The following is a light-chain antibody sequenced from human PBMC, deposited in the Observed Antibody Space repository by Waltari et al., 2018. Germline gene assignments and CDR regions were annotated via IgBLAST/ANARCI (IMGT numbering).Light chain of an antibody. CDR2: DVS. J-gene: IGLJ2*01. V-gene: IGLV2-14*03. Sequence: QSALTQPASVSGSPGQSITISCTGTSRDVGGYNYVSWYQQHPGKAPKLMIYDVSNRPSGVSNRFSGSKSGNTASLTISGLQAEDEADYYYSSYTSSSTPVVFGGGTKLTVL. CDR1: SRDVGGYNY. CDR3: SSYTSSSTPVV.